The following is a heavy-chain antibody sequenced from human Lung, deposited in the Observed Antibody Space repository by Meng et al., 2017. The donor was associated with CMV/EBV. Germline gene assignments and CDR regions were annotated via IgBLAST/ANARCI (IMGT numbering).Heavy chain of an antibody. J-gene: IGHJ4*02. CDR1: GDSVSSKSVA. V-gene: IGHV6-1*01. Sequence: QVHLQQSGPGLVKPSQTLSLTCAISGDSVSSKSVAWNWIRQSPSRDLEWLGRTYFSSKWYHDYAISVKSRITIKPGTSKNQFSLQLNSVTPEDTAVYYCAREGGSHIPFDFWGQGTLVTVSS. D-gene: IGHD1-26*01. CDR3: AREGGSHIPFDF. CDR2: TYFSSKWYH.